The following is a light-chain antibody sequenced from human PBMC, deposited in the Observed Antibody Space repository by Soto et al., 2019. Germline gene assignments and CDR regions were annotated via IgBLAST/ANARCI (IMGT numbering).Light chain of an antibody. CDR3: SSYAGSNNLGV. CDR1: SSDVGGYNY. CDR2: EVT. J-gene: IGLJ3*02. V-gene: IGLV2-8*01. Sequence: QSALTQPPSASGSPGQSVTISCTGTSSDVGGYNYVSWYQQHPGKAPKLMIYEVTKRPSGVPDRFSGSKSGNTASLTVSGLQADDEAHYYCSSYAGSNNLGVFGGGTKLTVL.